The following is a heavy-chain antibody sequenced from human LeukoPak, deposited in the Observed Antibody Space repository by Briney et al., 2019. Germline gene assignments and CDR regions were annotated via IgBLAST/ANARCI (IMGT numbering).Heavy chain of an antibody. CDR3: ARVAAAGAFDY. CDR1: GGTFSSYA. V-gene: IGHV1-69*05. CDR2: IIPIFGTA. J-gene: IGHJ4*02. D-gene: IGHD6-13*01. Sequence: GASVKVSCKASGGTFSSYAISWVRQAPGQGLEWMGRIIPIFGTANYAQKVQGRGRITTDESTSTAYMELSSLRSEDTAVYYCARVAAAGAFDYWGQGTLVTVSS.